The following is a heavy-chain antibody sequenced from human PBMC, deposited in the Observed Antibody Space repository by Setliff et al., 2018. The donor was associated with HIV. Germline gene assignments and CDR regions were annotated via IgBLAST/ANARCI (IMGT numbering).Heavy chain of an antibody. J-gene: IGHJ6*02. CDR1: GFTFGDYA. D-gene: IGHD3-3*01. CDR3: TRGGGYYNFWSGYSPVYYYGMDV. Sequence: LRLSCTASGFTFGDYAMSWVRQAPGKGLEWVGFIRSKAYAGTTEYAASVKGRFTISRDDSKSIAYLQMNSLKTEDTAVYYCTRGGGYYNFWSGYSPVYYYGMDVWGQGTTVTVSS. CDR2: IRSKAYAGTT. V-gene: IGHV3-49*04.